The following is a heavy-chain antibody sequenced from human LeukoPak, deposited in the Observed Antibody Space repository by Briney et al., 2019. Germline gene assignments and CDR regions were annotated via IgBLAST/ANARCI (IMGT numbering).Heavy chain of an antibody. CDR3: ARDDILTGYYIY. CDR2: INPNSDDT. J-gene: IGHJ4*02. CDR1: GYIFTGYF. V-gene: IGHV1-2*06. Sequence: GASVKVSCKASGYIFTGYFMHWVRQAPGQGLEWMGRINPNSDDTNYAQQFQGRVTMTRDTSISTAYMELSRLRFDDTAVYYCARDDILTGYYIYWGQGTLVTVSS. D-gene: IGHD3-9*01.